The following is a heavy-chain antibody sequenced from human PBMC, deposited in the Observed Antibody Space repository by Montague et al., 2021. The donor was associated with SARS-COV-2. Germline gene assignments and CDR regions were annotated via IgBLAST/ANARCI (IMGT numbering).Heavy chain of an antibody. J-gene: IGHJ4*02. CDR2: IGSSSSYI. CDR3: AREAAPQYCAGGSCYQPEDF. D-gene: IGHD2-15*01. CDR1: GFTFSRFS. V-gene: IGHV3-21*01. Sequence: SLRLSCAASGFTFSRFSVNWVRQAPGKGLEWVAIIGSSSSYIYYXXSLKVRFTISRDNAKNSQYLQMNSLRGDDTAIYYCAREAAPQYCAGGSCYQPEDFWGQGTQVTVSS.